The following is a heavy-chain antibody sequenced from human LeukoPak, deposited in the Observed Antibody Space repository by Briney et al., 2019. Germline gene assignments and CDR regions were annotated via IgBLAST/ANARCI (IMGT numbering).Heavy chain of an antibody. CDR1: GFTFSSYA. V-gene: IGHV3-23*01. J-gene: IGHJ4*02. CDR3: AKSTMIVVVIPPFDY. CDR2: IGGSGGST. D-gene: IGHD3-22*01. Sequence: GGSLRLSCAASGFTFSSYAMSWVRQAPGKGLEWVSAIGGSGGSTYYADSVKGRFTISRDNSKNTLYLQMNSLRADDTAVYYCAKSTMIVVVIPPFDYWGQGTLVTVSS.